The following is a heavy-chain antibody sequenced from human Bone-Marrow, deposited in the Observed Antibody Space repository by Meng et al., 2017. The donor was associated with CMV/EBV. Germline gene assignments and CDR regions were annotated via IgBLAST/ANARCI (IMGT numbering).Heavy chain of an antibody. CDR1: GGSISSYY. CDR2: IYYSGST. CDR3: AREQYYDTPIGYFDY. D-gene: IGHD3-22*01. J-gene: IGHJ4*02. Sequence: SETLSLTCTVSGGSISSYYWSWIRQPPGKGLEWIGYIYYSGSTNYNPSLKSRVTISVDMSKNQFPLKLSSVTAADTSVYYCAREQYYDTPIGYFDYWGQGTLVTVSS. V-gene: IGHV4-59*01.